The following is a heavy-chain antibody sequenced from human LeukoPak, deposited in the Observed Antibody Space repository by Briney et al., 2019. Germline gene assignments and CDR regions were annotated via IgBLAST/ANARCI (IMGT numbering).Heavy chain of an antibody. D-gene: IGHD4-17*01. V-gene: IGHV4-4*02. Sequence: SETLSLTCAVSGGSISSSNWWTWVRPPPGKGLEWIGEIYHSGNTNYNPSLKSRVTISMDKSKNQFSLELSSVTAADTAVYYCARESPTTANAFDIWGQGTMVTVSS. CDR1: GGSISSSNW. CDR3: ARESPTTANAFDI. J-gene: IGHJ3*02. CDR2: IYHSGNT.